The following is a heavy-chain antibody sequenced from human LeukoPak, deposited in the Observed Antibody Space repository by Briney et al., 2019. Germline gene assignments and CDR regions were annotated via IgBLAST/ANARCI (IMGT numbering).Heavy chain of an antibody. CDR1: GGTFSSYA. D-gene: IGHD3-22*01. Sequence: SVKVSCKASGGTFSSYAISWVRQAPGQGLEWMGGIIPIFGTANYAQKFQGRVTITADESTSTAYMELSSLRSEDTAVYYCARVRLSRSYYDSSGYMYYFDYWGQGTLVTVSS. V-gene: IGHV1-69*13. CDR3: ARVRLSRSYYDSSGYMYYFDY. CDR2: IIPIFGTA. J-gene: IGHJ4*02.